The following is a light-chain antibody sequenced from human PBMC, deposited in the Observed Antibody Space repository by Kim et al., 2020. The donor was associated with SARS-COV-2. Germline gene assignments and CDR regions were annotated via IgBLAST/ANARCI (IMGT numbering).Light chain of an antibody. Sequence: GQRVTISCSGSSSDIRINIVSWYKQPPGTAPKLHIYSNNQRPSGVPDRFSGSKSGTSASLAISGLQSEDEADYYCAAWDNSLNVWVFGGGTQLTVL. V-gene: IGLV1-44*01. CDR3: AAWDNSLNVWV. CDR2: SNN. J-gene: IGLJ3*02. CDR1: SSDIRINI.